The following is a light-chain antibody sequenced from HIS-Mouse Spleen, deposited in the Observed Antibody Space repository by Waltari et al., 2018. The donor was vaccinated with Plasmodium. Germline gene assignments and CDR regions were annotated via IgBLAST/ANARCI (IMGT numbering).Light chain of an antibody. J-gene: IGKJ4*01. Sequence: EIVMTQSPATLSVSPGERANLSCRASQIVSSNLAWYQQKPGQAPRLLIYGASTRATGIPARFSGSGSGTEFTLTISSLQSEDFAVYYCQQYNNWPPLTFGGGTKVEIK. CDR1: QIVSSN. CDR2: GAS. CDR3: QQYNNWPPLT. V-gene: IGKV3-15*01.